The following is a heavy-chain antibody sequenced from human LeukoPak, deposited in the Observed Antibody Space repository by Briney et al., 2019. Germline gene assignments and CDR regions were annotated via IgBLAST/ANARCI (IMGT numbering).Heavy chain of an antibody. CDR2: IYSGGST. J-gene: IGHJ4*02. CDR1: GFTFSSYA. D-gene: IGHD4-23*01. CDR3: ARDADYGGDSLGYFDY. V-gene: IGHV3-53*01. Sequence: PGGSLRLSCAASGFTFSSYAMSWVRQAPGKGLEWVSIIYSGGSTYYADSVKGRFTISRDNSKNTMYLQMNSLRAEDTAVYYCARDADYGGDSLGYFDYWGQGTLVTVSS.